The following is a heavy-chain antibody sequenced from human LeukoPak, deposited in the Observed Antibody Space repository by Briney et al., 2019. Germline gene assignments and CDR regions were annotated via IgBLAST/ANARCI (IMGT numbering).Heavy chain of an antibody. CDR1: GYSFTSYW. J-gene: IGHJ4*02. CDR2: IYPGDSDT. V-gene: IGHV5-51*01. Sequence: GESLKISCKGSGYSFTSYWIGWVRQMPGKGLEWMGIIYPGDSDTRYSPSFQGQVTISADKSISTAYLQWSSLKASDTAMYYCARQGGYDSIETYFDYWGQGTLVTVSS. D-gene: IGHD5-12*01. CDR3: ARQGGYDSIETYFDY.